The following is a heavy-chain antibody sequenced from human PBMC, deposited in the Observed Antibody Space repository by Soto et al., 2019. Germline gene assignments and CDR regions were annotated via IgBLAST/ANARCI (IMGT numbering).Heavy chain of an antibody. J-gene: IGHJ6*02. CDR1: GYTFTGYY. CDR3: GSHEGVCCGYYYFYGLDV. D-gene: IGHD3-10*01. CDR2: INPNSAGT. V-gene: IGHV1-2*04. Sequence: ASVKVSCKASGYTFTGYYMHWVRQAPGQALEWMGWINPNSAGTNYAQKIQGWGNVTRVTSISTAYFDVNGLISVDTAVFFCGSHEGVCCGYYYFYGLDVRGQGATVPVSS.